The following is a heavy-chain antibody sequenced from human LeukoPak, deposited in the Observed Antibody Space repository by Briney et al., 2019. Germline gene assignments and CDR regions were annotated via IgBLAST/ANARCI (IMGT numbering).Heavy chain of an antibody. CDR2: INHSGST. CDR3: ARAPKEWLRLGYYFDY. D-gene: IGHD5-12*01. CDR1: GGSFSGYY. Sequence: PSETLSLTCAVYGGSFSGYYWSWIRQPPGKGLEWIGEINHSGSTNYNPSLKSRVTISVDTSKNQFSLKLSSVTAADTAVYYCARAPKEWLRLGYYFDYWGQGTLVTVSS. V-gene: IGHV4-34*01. J-gene: IGHJ4*02.